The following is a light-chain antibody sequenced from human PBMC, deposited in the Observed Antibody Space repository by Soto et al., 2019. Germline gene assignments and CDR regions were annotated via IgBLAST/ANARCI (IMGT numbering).Light chain of an antibody. CDR2: GAS. J-gene: IGKJ1*01. CDR3: QQYNNWPSWT. Sequence: EIVLTQSPASLSLSPGERATLSCRASQSVSSHLAWFQQRPGQAPRLLIYGASNRATGIPARFGGSGSGTNFTLTISSLEPEDFAVYYCQQYNNWPSWTFGQGTKVEIK. V-gene: IGKV3-11*01. CDR1: QSVSSH.